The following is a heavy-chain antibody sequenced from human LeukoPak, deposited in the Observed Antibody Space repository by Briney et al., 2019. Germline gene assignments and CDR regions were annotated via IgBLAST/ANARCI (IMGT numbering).Heavy chain of an antibody. CDR2: IYYSGST. J-gene: IGHJ4*02. V-gene: IGHV4-39*07. Sequence: SETLSLTCTVSGGSISSSGHYWGWIRQPPGKGLEWIGSIYYSGSTYYNPSLKSRVTISVDTSKNQFSLKLSSVTAADTAVYYCARVGQEFGELLNFDYWGQGTLVTVSS. CDR3: ARVGQEFGELLNFDY. D-gene: IGHD3-10*01. CDR1: GGSISSSGHY.